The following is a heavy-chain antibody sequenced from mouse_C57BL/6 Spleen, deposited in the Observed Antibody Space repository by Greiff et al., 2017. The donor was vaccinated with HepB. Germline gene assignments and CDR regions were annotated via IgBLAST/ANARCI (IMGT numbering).Heavy chain of an antibody. CDR3: AKRGLEDFDD. Sequence: QVQLKQPGAELVKPGASVKLSCKASGYTFTSYWMHWVKQRPGQGLEWIGMILPNSGSTNYNEKFKSKATLTVDTSSSPAYMQLSSLTSEDSAVYYCAKRGLEDFDDWGQGTTLTVSS. CDR2: ILPNSGST. V-gene: IGHV1-64*01. CDR1: GYTFTSYW. D-gene: IGHD2-2*01. J-gene: IGHJ2*01.